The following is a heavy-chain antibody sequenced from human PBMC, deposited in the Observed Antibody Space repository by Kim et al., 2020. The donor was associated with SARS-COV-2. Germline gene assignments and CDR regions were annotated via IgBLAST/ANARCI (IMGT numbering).Heavy chain of an antibody. Sequence: SETLSLTCTVSGGSMSSYYWNWIRQPPGKGLEWIGYIYYSGSTNYNPSLKSRVIISVYTSKNQFSLKLSSVTAADTAVYYCARQGTIPYCGGDCYSIFDYWGQGTLVTVSS. CDR3: ARQGTIPYCGGDCYSIFDY. J-gene: IGHJ4*02. V-gene: IGHV4-59*13. CDR1: GGSMSSYY. CDR2: IYYSGST. D-gene: IGHD2-21*01.